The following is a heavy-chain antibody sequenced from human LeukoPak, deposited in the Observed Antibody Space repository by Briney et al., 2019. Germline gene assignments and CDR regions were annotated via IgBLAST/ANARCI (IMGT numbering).Heavy chain of an antibody. D-gene: IGHD6-6*01. J-gene: IGHJ4*02. V-gene: IGHV3-48*01. CDR1: GFTFSSYS. CDR2: ISSSSSTI. CDR3: ARDRGAEQLDVLDC. Sequence: GGSLRLSCAASGFTFSSYSMNWVRQAPGKGLECISYISSSSSTIYYGDSVKGRFTISRDNAKNSLYLQMNSLRVEDTAVYYCARDRGAEQLDVLDCWGQGTLVTVSS.